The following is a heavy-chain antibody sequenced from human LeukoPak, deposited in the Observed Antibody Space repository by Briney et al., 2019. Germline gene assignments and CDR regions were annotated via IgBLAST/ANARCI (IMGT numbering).Heavy chain of an antibody. CDR3: GRATYTSIWFHDAFDI. V-gene: IGHV1-2*02. J-gene: IGHJ3*02. D-gene: IGHD6-13*01. CDR1: GFTFTTYF. CDR2: INPYSGAT. Sequence: EASVKVSCKASGFTFTTYFMHWVRQAPGQGLEWMGWINPYSGATNSAQKFQGRVTMTRDTSISTAYMELSMLTSDDTAVYYCGRATYTSIWFHDAFDIWGQGTMVTVSS.